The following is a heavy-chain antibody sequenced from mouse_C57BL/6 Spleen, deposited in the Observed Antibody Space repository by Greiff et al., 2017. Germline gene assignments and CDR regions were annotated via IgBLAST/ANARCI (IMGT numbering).Heavy chain of an antibody. CDR2: INPSSGYT. D-gene: IGHD2-5*01. CDR1: GYTFTSYW. CDR3: ARSIVTHYYAMDY. Sequence: QVQLKESGAELAKPGASVKLSCKASGYTFTSYWMHWVKQRPGQGLEWIGYINPSSGYTKYNQKFKDKATLTADKSSSTAYMQLSSLTYEDSAVYYCARSIVTHYYAMDYWGQGTSVTVSS. V-gene: IGHV1-7*01. J-gene: IGHJ4*01.